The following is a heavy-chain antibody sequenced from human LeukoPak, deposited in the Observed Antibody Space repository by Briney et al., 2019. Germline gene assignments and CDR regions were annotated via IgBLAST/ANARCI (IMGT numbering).Heavy chain of an antibody. D-gene: IGHD2-21*01. V-gene: IGHV4-31*03. Sequence: PSQTLSLTCTVSGGSISTGGYYWSWIRQHPGTGLEWIGYIYYSGSTYYNPSLKSRVTISVDTSTNQFSLKLSSVTAVDLGVYYAARNCNVSRCYCPNYGYDLDYWGQGTLVTVSS. CDR1: GGSISTGGYY. CDR2: IYYSGST. CDR3: ARNCNVSRCYCPNYGYDLDY. J-gene: IGHJ4*01.